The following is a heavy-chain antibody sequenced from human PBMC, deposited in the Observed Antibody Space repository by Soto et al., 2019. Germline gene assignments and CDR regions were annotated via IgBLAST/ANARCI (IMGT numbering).Heavy chain of an antibody. J-gene: IGHJ4*02. Sequence: ETLSLTCPVTGDSINNRSYYWGWIRQPPGKGLEWIGSIYYSGSTYNNPSLKSRVSMSVDTSKNQFSLKLRSVTAADTALYYCERQRTSVVTQAYFDSWGQGSLVTVYS. CDR1: GDSINNRSYY. V-gene: IGHV4-39*01. D-gene: IGHD2-21*02. CDR3: ERQRTSVVTQAYFDS. CDR2: IYYSGST.